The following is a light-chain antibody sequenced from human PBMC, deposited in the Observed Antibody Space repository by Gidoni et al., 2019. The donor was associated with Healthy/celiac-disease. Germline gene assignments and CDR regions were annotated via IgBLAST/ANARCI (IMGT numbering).Light chain of an antibody. CDR3: QQRSNWPYT. CDR1: QSVSSY. CDR2: DAS. J-gene: IGKJ2*01. Sequence: EIVLTQSPATLSLSPGERATLSCRASQSVSSYLAWYQQKPGQAPRLLIYDASTRAAGIPASFSGSGSGADFTLTISSLEPEDFAVYCCQQRSNWPYTFGQGTKLEIK. V-gene: IGKV3-11*01.